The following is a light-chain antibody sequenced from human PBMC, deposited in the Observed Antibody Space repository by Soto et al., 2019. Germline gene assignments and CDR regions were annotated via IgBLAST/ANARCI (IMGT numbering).Light chain of an antibody. CDR1: QSVSSSY. V-gene: IGKV3-20*01. CDR3: QQYGNSPRYS. CDR2: AAF. J-gene: IGKJ2*01. Sequence: EIVLTQSPGTLSLSPGERATLSCRTSQSVSSSYLSWYQHKPGQAPRLLISAAFRSATGIPDRFSGSGSGTDFTLTISRLEPEDFAVYYCQQYGNSPRYSFGQGTKLEIK.